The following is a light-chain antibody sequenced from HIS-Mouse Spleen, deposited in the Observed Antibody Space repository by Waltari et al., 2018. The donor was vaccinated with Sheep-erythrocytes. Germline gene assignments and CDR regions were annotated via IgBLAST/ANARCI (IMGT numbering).Light chain of an antibody. Sequence: QSALTQPASVSGSPGQSITISCTGTSSDVGGYNYVSWYQQHPGKAPKRMIYHVSNRPSGFSNRFSGSKSGNTASLTISGLQAEDEADYYCSSYTSSSTWVFGGGTKLTVL. CDR2: HVS. CDR1: SSDVGGYNY. J-gene: IGLJ3*02. V-gene: IGLV2-14*03. CDR3: SSYTSSSTWV.